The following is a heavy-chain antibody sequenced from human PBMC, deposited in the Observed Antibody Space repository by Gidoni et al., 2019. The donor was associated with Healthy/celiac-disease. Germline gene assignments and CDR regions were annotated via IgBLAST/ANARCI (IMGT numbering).Heavy chain of an antibody. Sequence: QVQLQQWCAGLLKPSETLSLTCAVYGGSFSGYYWSWIRQPPGKGLEWIGEINHSGSTNYNPSLKSRVTISVDTSKNQFSLKLSSVTAADTAVYYCATYIAVAGIDYWGQGTLVTVSS. D-gene: IGHD6-19*01. J-gene: IGHJ4*02. CDR3: ATYIAVAGIDY. CDR2: INHSGST. V-gene: IGHV4-34*01. CDR1: GGSFSGYY.